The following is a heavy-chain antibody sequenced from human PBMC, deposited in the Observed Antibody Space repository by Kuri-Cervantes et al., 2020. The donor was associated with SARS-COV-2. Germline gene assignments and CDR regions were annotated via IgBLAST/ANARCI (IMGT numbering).Heavy chain of an antibody. CDR3: AGPHFWGGTYGMDV. CDR1: GYTFTSYG. V-gene: IGHV1-18*04. CDR2: ISAYNGNT. D-gene: IGHD3-3*02. Sequence: SVKVSCKASGYTFTSYGISWVRQAPGQGLEWMGWISAYNGNTKYSQKFQGRVTITRDTSASTAYMELSSLRSEDTAVYYCAGPHFWGGTYGMDVWGQGTTVTVSS. J-gene: IGHJ6*02.